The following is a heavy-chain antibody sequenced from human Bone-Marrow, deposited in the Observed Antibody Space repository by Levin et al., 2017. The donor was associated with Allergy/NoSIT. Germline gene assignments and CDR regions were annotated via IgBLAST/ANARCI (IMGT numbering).Heavy chain of an antibody. CDR3: ARDGAMATSYYYYYGMDV. V-gene: IGHV3-33*01. CDR1: GFTFSSSG. J-gene: IGHJ6*02. D-gene: IGHD5-18*01. Sequence: LSLTCAASGFTFSSSGMHWVRQAPGKGLEWVAVIWYDGSNKYYADSVKGRFTISRDNSKNTLYLQMNSLRAEDTAVYYCARDGAMATSYYYYYGMDVWGQGTTVTVSS. CDR2: IWYDGSNK.